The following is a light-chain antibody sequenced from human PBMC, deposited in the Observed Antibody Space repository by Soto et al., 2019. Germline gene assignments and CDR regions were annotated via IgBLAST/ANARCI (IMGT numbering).Light chain of an antibody. CDR2: GNS. CDR1: SSNIGAGYD. CDR3: QSYDSSLTGPKVL. J-gene: IGLJ2*01. Sequence: QSALTQPPSVSGAPGQRVTISCTGSSSNIGAGYDVHWYQQFPGTAPKLLIYGNSNRPSGVPARFPGSKSGSSASLAITGLQAEDGADYYCQSYDSSLTGPKVLFGGGTKLTVL. V-gene: IGLV1-40*01.